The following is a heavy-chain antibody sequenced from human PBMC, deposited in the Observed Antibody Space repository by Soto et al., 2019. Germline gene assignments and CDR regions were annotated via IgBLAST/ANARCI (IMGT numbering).Heavy chain of an antibody. Sequence: QITLKESGPTLVRPAQTLTLTCAFSGFSLTTYDMGVAWIRQPPGKALEWLALIYWDDDKRYSPSLKDRLAISNDTSRNQVVLTITNMAPGDTATYFCAHAGDYDLLTFDHWGPGTLVTVSS. CDR3: AHAGDYDLLTFDH. V-gene: IGHV2-5*02. CDR1: GFSLTTYDMG. J-gene: IGHJ4*02. D-gene: IGHD4-17*01. CDR2: IYWDDDK.